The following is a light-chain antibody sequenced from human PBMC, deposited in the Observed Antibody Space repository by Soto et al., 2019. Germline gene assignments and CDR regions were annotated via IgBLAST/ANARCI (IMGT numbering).Light chain of an antibody. CDR3: SSYTSSSTLVV. CDR2: DVS. J-gene: IGLJ2*01. V-gene: IGLV2-14*01. Sequence: QSVLTQPASVSGSPGQSITISCTGTSSDIGAYNYVSWYQQHPGKAPKLMIYDVSYRPSGVSNRFSGSKSGSTASLTISGLQAEDEADYYCSSYTSSSTLVVFGGGTQLTVL. CDR1: SSDIGAYNY.